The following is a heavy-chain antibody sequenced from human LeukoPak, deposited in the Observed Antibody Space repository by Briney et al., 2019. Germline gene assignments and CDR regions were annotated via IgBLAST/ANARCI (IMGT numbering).Heavy chain of an antibody. J-gene: IGHJ5*02. CDR3: ARDPLYCSGGSCYGIGFDP. CDR1: GFTFSDYY. D-gene: IGHD2-15*01. CDR2: ISSSGSTI. Sequence: GGSLRLSCAASGFTFSDYYMSWIRQAPGKGLEWVSYISSSGSTIYYADSVKGRFTISRDNAKNSLYLQMNSLRAEDTAVYYCARDPLYCSGGSCYGIGFDPWGQGTLVTVSP. V-gene: IGHV3-11*01.